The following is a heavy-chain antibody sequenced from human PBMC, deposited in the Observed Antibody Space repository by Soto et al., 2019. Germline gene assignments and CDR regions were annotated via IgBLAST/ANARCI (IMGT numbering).Heavy chain of an antibody. Sequence: EVQLVESGGGLVQPGRSLRLSCAASGFTFDDYAMHWVRQAPGKGLEWVSGISWNSGSIGYADSVKGRFTISRDNAKNVLYLQMNSLRAEDTALYYCAKGSTRGGWGGMGVWGQGTTVTVSS. D-gene: IGHD3-16*01. V-gene: IGHV3-9*01. CDR3: AKGSTRGGWGGMGV. J-gene: IGHJ6*02. CDR2: ISWNSGSI. CDR1: GFTFDDYA.